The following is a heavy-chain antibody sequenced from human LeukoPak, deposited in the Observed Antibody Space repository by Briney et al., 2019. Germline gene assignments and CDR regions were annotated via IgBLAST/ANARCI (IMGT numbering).Heavy chain of an antibody. CDR2: IYSSGTYI. CDR3: ARSRTGPNWFDP. CDR1: GFTSSSYS. D-gene: IGHD1-14*01. Sequence: GGSLRLSCAASGFTSSSYSMNWVRQAPGKGLEWVSSIYSSGTYIYYADSVKGRFTISRDNAKNSLYLQMNSLRAEDTAVYYCARSRTGPNWFDPWGQGTLVTVSS. J-gene: IGHJ5*02. V-gene: IGHV3-21*01.